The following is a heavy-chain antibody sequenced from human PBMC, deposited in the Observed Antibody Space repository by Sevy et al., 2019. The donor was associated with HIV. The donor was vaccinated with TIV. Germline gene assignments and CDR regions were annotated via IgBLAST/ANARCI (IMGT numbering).Heavy chain of an antibody. Sequence: GGSLRLSCAVSGFTFENYGMSWVRQAPGKGLEWVTGINWNGGTKNYVDSVKGRFTISRDNAKNSLNLQMDSLRAEDTAVNYCARNTGFAYGDNWFDPWGQGTLVTVSS. D-gene: IGHD5-12*01. CDR1: GFTFENYG. V-gene: IGHV3-20*04. CDR2: INWNGGTK. J-gene: IGHJ5*02. CDR3: ARNTGFAYGDNWFDP.